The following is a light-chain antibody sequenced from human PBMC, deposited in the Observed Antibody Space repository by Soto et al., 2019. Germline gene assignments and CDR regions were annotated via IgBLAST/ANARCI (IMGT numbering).Light chain of an antibody. CDR3: SAYAGSNNFV. V-gene: IGLV2-14*01. CDR2: EVR. Sequence: QSVLTQPASLSGSPGQSITISCSGTSRDIGAYNLVSWYQQLPGKAPKLLIYEVRSRPSGISYRFSGSKSGTTASLTISSLLPEDEADYYCSAYAGSNNFVFGTGTKVTVL. J-gene: IGLJ1*01. CDR1: SRDIGAYNL.